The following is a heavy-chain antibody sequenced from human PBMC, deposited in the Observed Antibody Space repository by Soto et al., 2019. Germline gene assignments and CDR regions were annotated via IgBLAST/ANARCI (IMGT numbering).Heavy chain of an antibody. CDR2: IYHSGST. Sequence: QVQLQESGPGLVKPSGTLSLTCAVSGGSISSSNWWNWVRQPPGKGLEWIGEIYHSGSTNYNPSLKSRVTISVDKSKNQFALKLSSVTAADTAVYYCARAHRLAVAGAFDYWGLGTLVTVSS. CDR1: GGSISSSNW. J-gene: IGHJ4*02. D-gene: IGHD6-19*01. V-gene: IGHV4-4*02. CDR3: ARAHRLAVAGAFDY.